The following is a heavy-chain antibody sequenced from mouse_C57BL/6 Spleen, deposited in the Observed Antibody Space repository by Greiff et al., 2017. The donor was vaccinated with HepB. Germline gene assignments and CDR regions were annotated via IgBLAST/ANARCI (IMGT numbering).Heavy chain of an antibody. D-gene: IGHD2-12*01. CDR3: ARDDDGFAY. J-gene: IGHJ3*01. V-gene: IGHV3-6*01. Sequence: EVQLQQSGPGLVKPSQSLSLTCSVTGYSITSGYSWNWIRQFPGNKLEWMGYISYDGSNNYNPSLKNRISITRDTSKNQFFLKLNSVTTEDTATYYCARDDDGFAYWGQGTLVTVSA. CDR1: GYSITSGYS. CDR2: ISYDGSN.